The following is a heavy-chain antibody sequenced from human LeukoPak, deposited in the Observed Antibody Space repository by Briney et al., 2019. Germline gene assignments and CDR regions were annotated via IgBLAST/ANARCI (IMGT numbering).Heavy chain of an antibody. D-gene: IGHD2/OR15-2a*01. V-gene: IGHV1-18*01. Sequence: ASVKVSCKASGYTFTSYGISWVRQAPGQGLEWMGWISAYNGNTNYAQRLQGRVTMTTDTSTSTAYMELRSLRSDDTAVYYCARDRDGSPGFYAPMDVWGQGTTVTVSS. J-gene: IGHJ6*02. CDR2: ISAYNGNT. CDR3: ARDRDGSPGFYAPMDV. CDR1: GYTFTSYG.